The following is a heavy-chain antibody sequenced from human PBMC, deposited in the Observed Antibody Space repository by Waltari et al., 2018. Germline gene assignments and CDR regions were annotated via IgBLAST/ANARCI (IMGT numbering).Heavy chain of an antibody. D-gene: IGHD6-6*01. CDR1: GGSISSSSYY. V-gene: IGHV4-39*07. CDR2: IYYSGGT. CDR3: ASPSIAARRSDDAFDI. J-gene: IGHJ3*02. Sequence: QLQLQELGPGLVKPSETLSLTCTVSGGSISSSSYYWGWIRQPPGKGLEWIGSIYYSGGTYYNPSLKSRVTISVDTSKNQFSLKLSSVTAADTAVYYCASPSIAARRSDDAFDIWGQGTMVTVSS.